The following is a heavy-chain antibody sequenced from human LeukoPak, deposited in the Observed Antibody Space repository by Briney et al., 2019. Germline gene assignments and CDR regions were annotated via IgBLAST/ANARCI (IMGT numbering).Heavy chain of an antibody. CDR3: ARKPFYNYASWFDP. CDR2: FSATGGTT. CDR1: GFAFSSYA. V-gene: IGHV3-23*01. D-gene: IGHD3-10*01. Sequence: GGSLRLSCAASGFAFSSYAMRWVRQAPGKGLEWVSTFSATGGTTYYADSVKGRFTISRDNSENTLYLQMNSLRAEDTAIYYCARKPFYNYASWFDPWGQGTLVPVSS. J-gene: IGHJ5*02.